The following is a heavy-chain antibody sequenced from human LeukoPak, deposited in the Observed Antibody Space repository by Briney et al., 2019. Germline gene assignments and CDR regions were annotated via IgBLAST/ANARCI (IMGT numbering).Heavy chain of an antibody. Sequence: SETLSLTCTVSGGSISSYYWSWIRQPPGKGLEWIGYIYYSGSTYYNPSLKSRVTISVDTSKNQSSLKLSSVTAADTAVYYCARVKRQWLVFDPWGQGTLVTVSS. CDR3: ARVKRQWLVFDP. D-gene: IGHD6-19*01. CDR1: GGSISSYY. CDR2: IYYSGST. V-gene: IGHV4-59*12. J-gene: IGHJ5*02.